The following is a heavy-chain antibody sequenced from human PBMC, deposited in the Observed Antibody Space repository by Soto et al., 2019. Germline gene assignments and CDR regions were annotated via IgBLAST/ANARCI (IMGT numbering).Heavy chain of an antibody. Sequence: GGSLRLSCAASGFTVSSNYMSWVRQAPGKGLEWVSVIYSGGSTYYADSVKGRFTISRDNSKNTLYLQMNSLRAEDTAVYYCARGIVVEEYYYYYGMDVWGQGTTVTVSS. D-gene: IGHD2-15*01. CDR3: ARGIVVEEYYYYYGMDV. V-gene: IGHV3-53*01. CDR2: IYSGGST. CDR1: GFTVSSNY. J-gene: IGHJ6*02.